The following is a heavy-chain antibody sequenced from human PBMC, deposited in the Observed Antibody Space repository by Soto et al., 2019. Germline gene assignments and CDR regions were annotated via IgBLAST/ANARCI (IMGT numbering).Heavy chain of an antibody. CDR3: ARDGGGLMAFDI. CDR2: VWYDGSHI. CDR1: GFTFRAYG. Sequence: QVQLVESGGGVVQPGRSLRLSCAASGFTFRAYGMHWVRQAPGKGLEWVAVVWYDGSHIFYAGSVEGRFTISRDNSKDTLFLQMNSLRAEDTAMYYCARDGGGLMAFDIWGQGTMVTVSS. D-gene: IGHD2-15*01. J-gene: IGHJ3*02. V-gene: IGHV3-33*01.